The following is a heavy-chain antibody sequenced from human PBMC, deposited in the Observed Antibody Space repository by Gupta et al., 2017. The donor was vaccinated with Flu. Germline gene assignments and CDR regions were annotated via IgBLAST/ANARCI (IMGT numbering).Heavy chain of an antibody. J-gene: IGHJ6*02. Sequence: QVQLVQSGAEVKKPGSSVKVSCKASGGTFSSYAISWVRQAPGQGLEWMGGIIPIFGTANYAQKFQGRVTITADKSTSTAYMELSSLRSEDTAVYYCASSEGVAAAGTEGYYYYGMDVWGQGTTVTVSS. CDR2: IIPIFGTA. V-gene: IGHV1-69*06. D-gene: IGHD6-13*01. CDR1: GGTFSSYA. CDR3: ASSEGVAAAGTEGYYYYGMDV.